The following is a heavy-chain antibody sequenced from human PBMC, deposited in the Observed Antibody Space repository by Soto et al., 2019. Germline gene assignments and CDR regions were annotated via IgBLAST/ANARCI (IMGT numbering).Heavy chain of an antibody. CDR2: INYSGST. V-gene: IGHV4-39*01. CDR3: ARTKGYYYYGMDV. J-gene: IGHJ6*02. Sequence: SETLSLTCTVSGVSISSSSYFWGWTRQPPGKGLEWIGSINYSGSTYYNPSLKSRVTISADTSKNQFSLKLSSVTAADTAVYYCARTKGYYYYGMDVWGQGTTVTVSS. CDR1: GVSISSSSYF.